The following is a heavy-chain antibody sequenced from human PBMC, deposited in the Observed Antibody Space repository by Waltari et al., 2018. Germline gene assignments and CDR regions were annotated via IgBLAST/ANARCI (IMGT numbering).Heavy chain of an antibody. V-gene: IGHV1-69*06. CDR3: AREEMATITFSDAFDI. J-gene: IGHJ3*02. Sequence: QVQLVQSGAEVKKPGASVKVSCKASGYTFTGYYMHWVRPAPGQGLEWMGRIIPIFGTANYAQKFQGRVTITADKSTSTAYMELSSLRSEDTAVYYCAREEMATITFSDAFDIWGQGTMVTVSS. D-gene: IGHD5-12*01. CDR1: GYTFTGYY. CDR2: IIPIFGTA.